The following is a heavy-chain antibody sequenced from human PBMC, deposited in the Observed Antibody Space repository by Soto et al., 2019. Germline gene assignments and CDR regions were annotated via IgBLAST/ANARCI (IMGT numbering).Heavy chain of an antibody. Sequence: QLQLQESGPGLVKPSETLSLTCTVSGGSISSSSYYWGWIRQPPGKGLEWIGSIYYSGSTYYNPSPKSRLPIPVDTSKTQFSRKLSSVTAADTAVYYCARSGSRRRVVTPGIGYWGQGTLVTVSS. CDR3: ARSGSRRRVVTPGIGY. CDR2: IYYSGST. CDR1: GGSISSSSYY. J-gene: IGHJ4*02. V-gene: IGHV4-39*01. D-gene: IGHD6-13*01.